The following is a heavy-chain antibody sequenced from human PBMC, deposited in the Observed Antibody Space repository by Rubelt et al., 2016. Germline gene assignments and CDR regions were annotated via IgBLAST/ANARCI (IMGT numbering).Heavy chain of an antibody. J-gene: IGHJ5*02. V-gene: IGHV1-18*01. D-gene: IGHD2-2*01. CDR3: ARGYCSSANCLFNWFDP. Sequence: QVQLVQSGAEVKKPGASVKVSCKASGYTFTSYGISWVRQAPGQGLEWMGWIRTYNGNTNYAQKLQGVVTMTTDTSTSTAYMERRSLRSDDTAMYFCARGYCSSANCLFNWFDPWGQGTLVTVSS. CDR2: IRTYNGNT. CDR1: GYTFTSYG.